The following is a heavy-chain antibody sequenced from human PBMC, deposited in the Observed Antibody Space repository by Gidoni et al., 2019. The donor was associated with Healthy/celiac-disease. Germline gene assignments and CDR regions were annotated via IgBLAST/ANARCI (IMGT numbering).Heavy chain of an antibody. CDR2: ISGSGGST. CDR3: AKGRAAALDY. CDR1: GFTFSSYA. D-gene: IGHD6-13*01. V-gene: IGHV3-23*01. J-gene: IGHJ4*02. Sequence: EVQLLESGGGLVQPGGSMGLSCAASGFTFSSYAMRWVRQAPGKGLEWVSSISGSGGSTYYADSVKGRSTISRDNSKNTLYLQMNSLRAEDTAVYYCAKGRAAALDYWGQGTLVTVSS.